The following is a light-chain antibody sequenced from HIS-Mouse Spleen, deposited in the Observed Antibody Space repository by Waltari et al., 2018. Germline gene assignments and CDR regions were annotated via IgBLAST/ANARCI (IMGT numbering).Light chain of an antibody. CDR2: LNSDGRH. CDR3: QTWGTGIRV. J-gene: IGLJ3*02. V-gene: IGLV4-69*01. Sequence: QLVLTQSPSASASLGASVKLTCTLSSGHSSYAIAWHQQQPEKGPRYLMKLNSDGRHSKGDGFPDRFSGSSSGADRYLTISSLQSEDEADYYCQTWGTGIRVFGGGTKLTVL. CDR1: SGHSSYA.